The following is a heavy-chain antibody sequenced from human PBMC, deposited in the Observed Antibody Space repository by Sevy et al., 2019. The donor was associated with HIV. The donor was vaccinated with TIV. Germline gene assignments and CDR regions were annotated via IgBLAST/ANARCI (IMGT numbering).Heavy chain of an antibody. CDR2: INPNSDGT. D-gene: IGHD3-3*02. J-gene: IGHJ6*02. Sequence: ASVKVSCKTSASTITAYYMHWLRQAPGQGLEWMGWINPNSDGTKYAQRFQGRVSMTADTSISTAYMELSRLTSDDTAVYYCARDRVIFGGGGGLDVWGQGTTVTVSS. V-gene: IGHV1-2*02. CDR3: ARDRVIFGGGGGLDV. CDR1: ASTITAYY.